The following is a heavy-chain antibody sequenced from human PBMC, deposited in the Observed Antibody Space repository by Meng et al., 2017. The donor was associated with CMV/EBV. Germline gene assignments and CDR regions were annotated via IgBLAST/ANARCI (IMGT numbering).Heavy chain of an antibody. CDR3: ARDAGYSGKYYYGMDV. V-gene: IGHV3-30-3*01. CDR1: GFTFSSYA. D-gene: IGHD5-18*01. CDR2: ISYDGSNK. J-gene: IGHJ6*02. Sequence: GESLKISCVASGFTFSSYAMHWVRQAPGKGLEWVAVISYDGSNKYYADSVKGRFTISRDNSKNTLYLQMNSLRAEDTAVYYCARDAGYSGKYYYGMDVWGQGTTVTVSS.